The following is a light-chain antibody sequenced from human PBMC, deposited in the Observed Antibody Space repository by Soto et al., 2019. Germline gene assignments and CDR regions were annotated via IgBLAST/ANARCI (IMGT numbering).Light chain of an antibody. V-gene: IGKV3-15*01. J-gene: IGKJ1*01. CDR1: QTLDSV. Sequence: IVLTQSPATLSVSPGERATLSCWASQTLDSVVAWYQQKSGQAPRLLIYSASARATGVPARFSGYGSGTDFTLTISSLQSEDLGVYYCQQYKDWPTTFGQGTKVDIK. CDR3: QQYKDWPTT. CDR2: SAS.